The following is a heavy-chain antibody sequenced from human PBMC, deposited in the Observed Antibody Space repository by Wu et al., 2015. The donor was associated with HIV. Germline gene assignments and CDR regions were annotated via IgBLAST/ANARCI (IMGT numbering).Heavy chain of an antibody. Sequence: QVQLVQSGAEVKKPGASVKVSCKASGYTFTGYYMHWVRQAPGEGLEWMGWINPNSGGTNYAQKFQGRVTMTRDTSITTSYMELSRLRSDDTACYFXARVLSGYYYYMDVVGTNGTTVTVSS. CDR3: ARVLSGYYYYMDV. CDR1: GYTFTGYY. V-gene: IGHV1-2*02. J-gene: IGHJ6*03. CDR2: INPNSGGT. D-gene: IGHD2/OR15-2a*01.